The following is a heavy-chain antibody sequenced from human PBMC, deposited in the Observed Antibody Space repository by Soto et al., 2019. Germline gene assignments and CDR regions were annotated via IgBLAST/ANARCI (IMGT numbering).Heavy chain of an antibody. CDR3: ARLRSDCSGGSCYPKQYYYGMDV. CDR2: IYYSGST. V-gene: IGHV4-39*01. CDR1: GGSISSSSYY. D-gene: IGHD2-15*01. Sequence: ETLSLTCTVSGGSISSSSYYWGWILQPPGKGLEWIGSIYYSGSTYYNPSLKSRVTISVDTSKNQFSLKLSSVTAADTAVYYCARLRSDCSGGSCYPKQYYYGMDVWGQGTTVTVSS. J-gene: IGHJ6*02.